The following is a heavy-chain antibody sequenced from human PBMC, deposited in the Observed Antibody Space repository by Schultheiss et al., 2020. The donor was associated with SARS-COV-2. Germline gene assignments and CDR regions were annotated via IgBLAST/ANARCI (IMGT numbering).Heavy chain of an antibody. V-gene: IGHV3-23*01. CDR1: GFTFSDFS. CDR3: ARDSSGWYRGGLDY. CDR2: ISGTGGST. Sequence: GGSLRLSCAASGFTFSDFSMNWVRQAPGKGLEWVSAISGTGGSTYYADSVKGRFTISRDNSKNTLYLQMNSLRAEDTAVYYCARDSSGWYRGGLDYWGQGTLVTVSS. J-gene: IGHJ4*02. D-gene: IGHD6-19*01.